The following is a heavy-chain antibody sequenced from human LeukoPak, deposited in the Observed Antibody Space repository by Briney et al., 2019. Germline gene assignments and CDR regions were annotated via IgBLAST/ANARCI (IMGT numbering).Heavy chain of an antibody. J-gene: IGHJ4*02. V-gene: IGHV4-39*01. D-gene: IGHD3-22*01. CDR3: ASLTYYYDSTRDY. CDR1: GGSISSSSYY. CDR2: IYYSGST. Sequence: SETLSLTCTVSGGSISSSSYYWGWIRQPPGKGLEWIGSIYYSGSTYYNPSLKSRVTISVDTSKNQFSLKLSSVTAADTAVYYCASLTYYYDSTRDYWGQGTLVTVSS.